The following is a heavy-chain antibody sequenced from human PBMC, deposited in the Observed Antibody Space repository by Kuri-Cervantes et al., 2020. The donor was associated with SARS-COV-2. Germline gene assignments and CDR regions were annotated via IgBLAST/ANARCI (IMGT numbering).Heavy chain of an antibody. Sequence: GGSLRLSCAAPGFTFSSYGMHWVRQAPGKGLEWVAVISYDGSNKYYADSVKGRFTISRDNSKNTLYLQMNSLRAEDTAVYYCARDAYYYDSSGYLFDYWGQGTLVTVSS. CDR1: GFTFSSYG. J-gene: IGHJ4*02. D-gene: IGHD3-22*01. CDR3: ARDAYYYDSSGYLFDY. V-gene: IGHV3-30*03. CDR2: ISYDGSNK.